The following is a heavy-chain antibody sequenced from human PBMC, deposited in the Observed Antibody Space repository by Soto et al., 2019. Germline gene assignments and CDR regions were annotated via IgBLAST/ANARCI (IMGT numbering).Heavy chain of an antibody. J-gene: IGHJ5*02. CDR3: ARLGAFYQSLDP. D-gene: IGHD3-3*02. V-gene: IGHV4-59*08. CDR2: IYYAGST. Sequence: QLQLQESGPGLVKPSETLSITCTVSGGSFSPNYWSWIRQPPGKGLEWVGYIYYAGSTSYNPSLKSRVTISLDTSKSQFSLSLSSVTAADPAVYYCARLGAFYQSLDPWGPGTLVTVSS. CDR1: GGSFSPNY.